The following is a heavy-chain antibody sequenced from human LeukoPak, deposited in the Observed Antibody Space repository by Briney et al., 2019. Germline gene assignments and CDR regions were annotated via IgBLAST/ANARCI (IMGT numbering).Heavy chain of an antibody. V-gene: IGHV4-34*01. CDR2: IHHSGST. CDR3: ARTPYYDSSGYSYDY. J-gene: IGHJ4*02. D-gene: IGHD3-22*01. CDR1: GGSFSGYY. Sequence: SETLSLTCAVYGGSFSGYYWSWIRQPPGKGLECIGEIHHSGSTNYNPSLKSRVTLSVDTSKNQFSLKLSSVTAADTAVYYCARTPYYDSSGYSYDYWGQGTLVTVSS.